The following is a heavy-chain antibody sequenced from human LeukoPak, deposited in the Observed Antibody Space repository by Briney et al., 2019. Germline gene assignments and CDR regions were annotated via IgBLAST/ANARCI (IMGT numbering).Heavy chain of an antibody. CDR2: VYHNGHT. D-gene: IGHD1-26*01. CDR1: GDSINNDNYS. CDR3: ASVLQSGTYPSGSDYYFDS. J-gene: IGHJ4*01. V-gene: IGHV4-39*02. Sequence: PSETLSLTCYVSGDSINNDNYSWGWVRQSPGAGLEWRGSVYHNGHTIYTPSLKSRLTLSVDTSKNHFSLNLTSATAADTAVYFCASVLQSGTYPSGSDYYFDSWGRGTLVTVTS.